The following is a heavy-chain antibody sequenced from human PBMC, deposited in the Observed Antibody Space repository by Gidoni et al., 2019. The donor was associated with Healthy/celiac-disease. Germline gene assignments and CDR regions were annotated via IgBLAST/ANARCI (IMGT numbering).Heavy chain of an antibody. CDR3: AKPWDYDFRGFDP. Sequence: EVQLLESGGGLVQPGGSLRLSCAASGSTFSSYAMSWVRQAPGKGLEWVSAISGSGGSTYYADSVKGRFTISRDNSKNTLYLKMNSLRAEDTAVYYCAKPWDYDFRGFDPWGQGTLVTVSS. V-gene: IGHV3-23*01. D-gene: IGHD3-3*01. CDR2: ISGSGGST. CDR1: GSTFSSYA. J-gene: IGHJ5*02.